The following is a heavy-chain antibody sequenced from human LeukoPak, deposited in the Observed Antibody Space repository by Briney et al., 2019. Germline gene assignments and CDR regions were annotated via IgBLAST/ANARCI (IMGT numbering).Heavy chain of an antibody. V-gene: IGHV3-48*03. D-gene: IGHD2-8*02. J-gene: IGHJ4*02. CDR2: ISSSGSTI. CDR1: GFTFGSYE. CDR3: ATYRQVLLPFES. Sequence: GGSLRLSCAAPGFTFGSYEMNWVGQAPGKGLDWVSYISSSGSTIYYADSVKGRFTISRDNSKSTLSLQMNSLRAEDTAIYYCATYRQVLLPFESWGQGTLVTVSS.